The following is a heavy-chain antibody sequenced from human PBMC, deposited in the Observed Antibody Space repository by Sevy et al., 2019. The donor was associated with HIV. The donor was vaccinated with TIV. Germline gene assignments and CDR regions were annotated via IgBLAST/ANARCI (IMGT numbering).Heavy chain of an antibody. CDR2: IKQDGSER. CDR1: GFNFSSYW. D-gene: IGHD3-16*01. J-gene: IGHJ4*02. V-gene: IGHV3-7*01. Sequence: GGSLRLSCAASGFNFSSYWMSWVRQAPGRGLEWVANIKQDGSERYYVDSVKGRFTISRDNAKNSLYMQMNSLRAEDTAVYYCARAIGLGYWGQGTLATVSS. CDR3: ARAIGLGY.